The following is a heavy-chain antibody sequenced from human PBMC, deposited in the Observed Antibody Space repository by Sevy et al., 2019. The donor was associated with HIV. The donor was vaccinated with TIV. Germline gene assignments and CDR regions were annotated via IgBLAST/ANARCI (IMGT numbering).Heavy chain of an antibody. D-gene: IGHD3-22*01. J-gene: IGHJ4*02. V-gene: IGHV3-48*04. Sequence: GGSLRLSCAASGFTFSRYSMNWVRQAPGKGLEWVSYIHYGGGTTYYADSVKGRFTISRDNAQNTLYLEMSRLSAEDTAIYYCVRGLGYYDTSGYSLFDYWGQGTLVTVSS. CDR1: GFTFSRYS. CDR2: IHYGGGTT. CDR3: VRGLGYYDTSGYSLFDY.